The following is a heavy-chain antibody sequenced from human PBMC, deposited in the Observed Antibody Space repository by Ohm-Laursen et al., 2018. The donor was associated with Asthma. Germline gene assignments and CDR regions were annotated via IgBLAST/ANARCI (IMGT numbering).Heavy chain of an antibody. J-gene: IGHJ4*02. D-gene: IGHD2-2*01. CDR1: GDSISIGDYY. V-gene: IGHV4-30-4*01. Sequence: SETLSLTWTVSGDSISIGDYYWTWIRQPPGKGLEWLGNVFHTGNTYYTPPLKSRLSISIDTSKNHFSLKLTSVTAADTAVYYCARSSREEFDYWGQGTLVTVSS. CDR3: ARSSREEFDY. CDR2: VFHTGNT.